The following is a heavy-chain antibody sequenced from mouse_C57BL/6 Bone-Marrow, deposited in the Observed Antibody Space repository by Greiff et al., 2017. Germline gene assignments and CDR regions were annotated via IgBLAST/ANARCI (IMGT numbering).Heavy chain of an antibody. D-gene: IGHD2-1*01. Sequence: QVQLQQPGAELVRPGTSVKLSCKASGYTFTSYWMHWVKQRPGQGLEWIGVIDPSDSYTNYNQKFKGKATLTVDTSSSTAYMQLSSLTSEDSAVYYCARNYYCNRYYFDYWGQGTTLTVSS. CDR2: IDPSDSYT. CDR3: ARNYYCNRYYFDY. V-gene: IGHV1-59*01. CDR1: GYTFTSYW. J-gene: IGHJ2*01.